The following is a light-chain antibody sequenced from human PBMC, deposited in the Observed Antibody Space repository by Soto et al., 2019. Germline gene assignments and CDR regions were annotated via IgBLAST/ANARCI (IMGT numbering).Light chain of an antibody. CDR1: QSVLYSSNNKNY. CDR3: QQYYSTVLFT. CDR2: WAS. Sequence: DIVMTQSPDSLAVSLGERATINCKSSQSVLYSSNNKNYLAWYQQKPGQPPKLLIYWASTRESGVPDRFSGSGSGTDFTLTISSLQAEDVAVYYCQQYYSTVLFTFGPGTKVEIK. J-gene: IGKJ3*01. V-gene: IGKV4-1*01.